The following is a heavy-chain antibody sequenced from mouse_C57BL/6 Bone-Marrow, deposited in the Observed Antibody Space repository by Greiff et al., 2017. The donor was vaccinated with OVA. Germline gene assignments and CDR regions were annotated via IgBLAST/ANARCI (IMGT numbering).Heavy chain of an antibody. CDR1: GYSITSGYD. CDR3: ARERNGNYGGYFYD. Sequence: EVKLVESGPGMVKPSQSLSLTCTVTGYSITSGYDWHWIRHFPGNKLEWMGYISYSGSTNYNPSLKSRISITHDTSKNHFFLKLNSVTTEDTATYYCARERNGNYGGYFYDWGHGTTLTSSS. CDR2: ISYSGST. J-gene: IGHJ2*01. D-gene: IGHD2-1*01. V-gene: IGHV3-1*01.